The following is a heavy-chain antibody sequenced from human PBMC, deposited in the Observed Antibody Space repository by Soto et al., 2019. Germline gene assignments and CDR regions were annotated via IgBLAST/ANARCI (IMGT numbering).Heavy chain of an antibody. V-gene: IGHV3-30*18. CDR2: ISYDGSNK. J-gene: IGHJ6*02. CDR1: GFTFSSYG. D-gene: IGHD1-26*01. CDR3: AKLPGAARYYYYGMDV. Sequence: LRLSCAASGFTFSSYGMHWVRQAPGKGLEWVAVISYDGSNKYYADSVKGRFTISRDNSKNTLYLQMNSLRAEDTAVYYRAKLPGAARYYYYGMDVWGQGTTVTVSS.